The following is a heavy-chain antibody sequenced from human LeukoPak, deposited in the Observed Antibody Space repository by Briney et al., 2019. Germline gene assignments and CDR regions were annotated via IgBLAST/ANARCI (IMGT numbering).Heavy chain of an antibody. D-gene: IGHD1-26*01. CDR2: ISGSGGST. CDR1: GFTFSSYA. CDR3: ARDPYSGSYGNYYYYFMGV. J-gene: IGHJ6*03. Sequence: AGGSLRLSCAASGFTFSSYAMSWVRQAPGKGLEWVSAISGSGGSTYYADSVKGRFTISRDNAKNSLYLQMNSLRAEDTAVYYCARDPYSGSYGNYYYYFMGVWGKGTTVTISS. V-gene: IGHV3-23*01.